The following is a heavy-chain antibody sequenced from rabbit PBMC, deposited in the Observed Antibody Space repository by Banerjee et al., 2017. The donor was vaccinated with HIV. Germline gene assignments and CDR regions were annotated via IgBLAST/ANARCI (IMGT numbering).Heavy chain of an antibody. CDR3: ARRYDSSGWGYYFNL. Sequence: QQLEESGGGLVKPGGTLTLTCKASGIDFSSNVMCWFRQAPGKGLEWIGTIYGGSSGSTYHASWAKGRFTISKTSSTTVTLQMTSLTAADTATYFCARRYDSSGWGYYFNLWGQGTLVTVS. CDR1: GIDFSSNV. CDR2: IYGGSSGST. J-gene: IGHJ4*01. V-gene: IGHV1S40*01. D-gene: IGHD4-1*01.